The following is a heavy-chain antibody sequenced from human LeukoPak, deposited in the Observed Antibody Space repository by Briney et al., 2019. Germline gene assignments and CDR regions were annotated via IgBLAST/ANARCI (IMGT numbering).Heavy chain of an antibody. CDR3: ARDRGYYDSSPDAFDI. Sequence: ASVKVSCKASGYTFTTYGISWVRQAPGQGLEWMGWISSYNGNTNYAQNLQGRVTMTTDTPTTTAYMELRSLRSDDTATYYCARDRGYYDSSPDAFDIWGQGTMVTVSS. CDR1: GYTFTTYG. D-gene: IGHD3-22*01. CDR2: ISSYNGNT. J-gene: IGHJ3*02. V-gene: IGHV1-18*01.